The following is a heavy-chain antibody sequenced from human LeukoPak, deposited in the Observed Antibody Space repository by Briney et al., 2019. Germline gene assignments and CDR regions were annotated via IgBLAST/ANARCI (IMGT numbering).Heavy chain of an antibody. V-gene: IGHV3-7*01. D-gene: IGHD6-13*01. CDR3: ASSSTFGY. J-gene: IGHJ4*02. CDR2: IKEDGSEK. Sequence: PGGSLRLSCAASGFTFSSYWMSWVRQAPGKGLVWVANIKEDGSEKYYVDSVKGRFTISRDNAKNSLYLQMNSLRAEDTAVYYCASSSTFGYWGQGALVTVSS. CDR1: GFTFSSYW.